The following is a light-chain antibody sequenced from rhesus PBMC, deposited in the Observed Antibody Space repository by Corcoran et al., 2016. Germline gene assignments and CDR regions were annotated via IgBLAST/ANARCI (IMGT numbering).Light chain of an antibody. Sequence: EIVLTQSPATLALSPGEKATLSCRASQSISSFLAWYQQKPGQAPRLLIYGASSRATGISDRFSGSGSRTDFTRTISSLEPEDVGVYFCRETSNWPQLTFGGGTKVDIK. CDR2: GAS. CDR3: RETSNWPQLT. J-gene: IGKJ4*01. CDR1: QSISSF. V-gene: IGKV3-24*04.